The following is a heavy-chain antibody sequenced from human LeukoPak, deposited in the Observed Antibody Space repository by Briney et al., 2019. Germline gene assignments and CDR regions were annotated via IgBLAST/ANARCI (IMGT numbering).Heavy chain of an antibody. Sequence: ASVKVSCKTSGYAFATYDINWRRQAPGKGLEWMGWMNPSSGNRGYSQKFQGRVTITSNTSISTAYMELNSLRSEDTAIYYCARIGYYDFWTAHSYFFDSWGQGTLITVSS. CDR2: MNPSSGNR. J-gene: IGHJ4*02. CDR1: GYAFATYD. D-gene: IGHD3-3*01. CDR3: ARIGYYDFWTAHSYFFDS. V-gene: IGHV1-8*03.